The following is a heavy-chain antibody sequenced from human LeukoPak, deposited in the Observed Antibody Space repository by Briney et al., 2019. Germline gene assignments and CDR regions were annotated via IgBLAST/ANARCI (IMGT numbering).Heavy chain of an antibody. J-gene: IGHJ2*01. V-gene: IGHV3-23*01. CDR2: ISDSGNNT. D-gene: IGHD1-1*01. CDR1: GFTFSSHG. Sequence: PGGSLRLSCAASGFTFSSHGMSWVRQAAGKGLEWVSTISDSGNNTYYADSVKGRFTISRDNSKNTLYLQVTSLRGEDTAVYYCAKDPTGTLVGAPGWYFDLWGRGTLVTVSS. CDR3: AKDPTGTLVGAPGWYFDL.